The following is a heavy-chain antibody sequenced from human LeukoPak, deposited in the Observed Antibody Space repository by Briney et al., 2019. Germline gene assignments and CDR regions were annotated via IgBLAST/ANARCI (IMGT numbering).Heavy chain of an antibody. D-gene: IGHD2-15*01. CDR2: IIHIFGTA. CDR1: GGTFSSYA. J-gene: IGHJ6*04. V-gene: IGHV1-69*06. Sequence: ASVKVSCKASGGTFSSYAISWVRQAPGQGLEWMGGIIHIFGTANYAQKFQGRVTITADKSTSTAYMELSSLRFEDTAVYYCATRNKDIVVDDSPVMDVWGKGTTVTVSS. CDR3: ATRNKDIVVDDSPVMDV.